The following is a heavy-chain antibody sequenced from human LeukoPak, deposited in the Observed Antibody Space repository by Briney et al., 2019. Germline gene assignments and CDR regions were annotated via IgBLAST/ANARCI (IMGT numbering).Heavy chain of an antibody. D-gene: IGHD3-22*01. Sequence: SETLSLTCTVSGGSISSYYWSWIRQPAGKGLEWIGRIYTSGSTNYNPSLKSRVTISVDTSKNQFSLKLSSVTAADTAVYYCVRGYYYDSSGPNDYWGQGTLVTVSS. CDR1: GGSISSYY. CDR2: IYTSGST. J-gene: IGHJ4*02. CDR3: VRGYYYDSSGPNDY. V-gene: IGHV4-4*07.